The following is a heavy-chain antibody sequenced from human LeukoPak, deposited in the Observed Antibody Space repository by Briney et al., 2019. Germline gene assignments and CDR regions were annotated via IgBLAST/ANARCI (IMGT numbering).Heavy chain of an antibody. Sequence: GGSLRLSCAASGFTFSSYPMHWVRQAPGKGLEYVSAIASNGGSTYYANSVKGRFTISRDNSKNTLYLQMGSLRVEDMAVYYCARAYCSSTSCSLDLWGQGTLVTVSS. CDR3: ARAYCSSTSCSLDL. CDR1: GFTFSSYP. D-gene: IGHD2-2*01. J-gene: IGHJ4*02. V-gene: IGHV3-64*01. CDR2: IASNGGST.